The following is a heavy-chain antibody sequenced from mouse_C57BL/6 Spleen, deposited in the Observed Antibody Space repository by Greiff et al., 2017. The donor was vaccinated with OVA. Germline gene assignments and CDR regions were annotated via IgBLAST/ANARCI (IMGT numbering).Heavy chain of an antibody. CDR1: GFNITDYY. V-gene: IGHV14-2*01. Sequence: VQLQQSGAELVKPGASVKLSCTASGFNITDYYMHWVKQRTEQGLEWIGRIDPADGDTKYAPKFQGKATITADTSSNTAYLQLSSLTSEDTAVYYCARGYYGPDYWGQGTTLTVSS. CDR3: ARGYYGPDY. J-gene: IGHJ2*01. CDR2: IDPADGDT. D-gene: IGHD1-2*01.